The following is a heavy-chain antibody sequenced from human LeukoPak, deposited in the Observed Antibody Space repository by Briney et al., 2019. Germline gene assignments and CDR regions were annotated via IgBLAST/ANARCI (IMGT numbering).Heavy chain of an antibody. J-gene: IGHJ4*02. CDR2: INEDGSDK. CDR3: ARDTYRFYDY. V-gene: IGHV3-7*01. Sequence: GGSLRLSCAASGFTFSTYWMSWVRQAPGKGLEWVASINEDGSDKYYVDSVKGRFTISRDNAKNSLYLQMNSLRAEDTAVYYCARDTYRFYDYWGQGTLVTVSS. CDR1: GFTFSTYW.